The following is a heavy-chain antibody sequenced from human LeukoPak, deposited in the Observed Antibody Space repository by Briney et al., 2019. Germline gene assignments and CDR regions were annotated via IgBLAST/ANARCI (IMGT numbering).Heavy chain of an antibody. J-gene: IGHJ6*02. CDR1: GFTFDDYG. Sequence: GGSLRLSCAASGFTFDDYGMSWVRQAPGKGLEWVSGINWNGGSTGYADSVKGRFTISRDNAKNSLYLQMNSLRAEDTALCHCARTITAATYGMDVWGQGTTVTVSS. D-gene: IGHD6-13*01. CDR2: INWNGGST. CDR3: ARTITAATYGMDV. V-gene: IGHV3-20*01.